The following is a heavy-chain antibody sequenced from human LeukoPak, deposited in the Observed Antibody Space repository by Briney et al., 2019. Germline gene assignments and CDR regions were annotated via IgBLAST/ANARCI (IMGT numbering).Heavy chain of an antibody. CDR3: AKRSSLAASFDS. V-gene: IGHV3-23*01. CDR1: GFTFSNYG. D-gene: IGHD2-15*01. J-gene: IGHJ4*02. Sequence: GGSLRLSCAASGFTFSNYGMSWVRQAPGKGLEWVSGLNGGGDKTYYADSVKGRFTISRDNSKNTLFLQMLSLRVEDTAVYYCAKRSSLAASFDSWGQGTLVTVSS. CDR2: LNGGGDKT.